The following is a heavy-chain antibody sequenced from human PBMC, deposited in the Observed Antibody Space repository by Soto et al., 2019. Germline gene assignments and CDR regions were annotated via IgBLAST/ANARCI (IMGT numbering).Heavy chain of an antibody. Sequence: SQTLSLTCVSSGDSVSSNSAAWNWIRHSPSRGLEWLGRTYYRSKWYNDYAVSLRGRITINPDTTKNQFSLQLNSATPEDTAVYYCATWRYDYWGQGTLVTVSS. CDR1: GDSVSSNSAA. CDR3: ATWRYDY. V-gene: IGHV6-1*01. J-gene: IGHJ4*02. CDR2: TYYRSKWYN.